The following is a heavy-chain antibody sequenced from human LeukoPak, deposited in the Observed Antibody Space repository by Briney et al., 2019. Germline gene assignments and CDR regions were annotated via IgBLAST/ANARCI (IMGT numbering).Heavy chain of an antibody. V-gene: IGHV1-2*02. CDR2: INPNSGGT. CDR3: ARGRMTTVVTLDY. D-gene: IGHD4-23*01. CDR1: GGTFSSFP. Sequence: GASVKVSCKASGGTFSSFPVNWVRQAPGQGLEWMGWINPNSGGTNHAQQFQGRVTMTTDTSISAAYMDLNRLRSDDTALYYCARGRMTTVVTLDYWGQGTHLTVSS. J-gene: IGHJ4*02.